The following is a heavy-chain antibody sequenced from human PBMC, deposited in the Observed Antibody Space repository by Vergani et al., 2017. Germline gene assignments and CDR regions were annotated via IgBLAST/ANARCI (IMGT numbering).Heavy chain of an antibody. J-gene: IGHJ4*02. CDR2: IRYDGSNK. Sequence: QVQLVESGGGVVQPGGSLRLSCAASGFTFSSYGMHWVRQAPGKGLEWVAFIRYDGSNKYYADSVKGRFTISRDNSKNTLYLQMNSLRAEDTAVYYCAKIGSGSYDDWGQGTLVTVSS. D-gene: IGHD3-10*01. CDR1: GFTFSSYG. CDR3: AKIGSGSYDD. V-gene: IGHV3-30*02.